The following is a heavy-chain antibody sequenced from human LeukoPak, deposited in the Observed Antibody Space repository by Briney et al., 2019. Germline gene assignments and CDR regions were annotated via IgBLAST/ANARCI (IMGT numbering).Heavy chain of an antibody. CDR2: IYHSGST. J-gene: IGHJ4*02. Sequence: SGTLSLTCAVSGGSISSSNWWSWVRQPPGKGLEWIGEIYHSGSTNYNPSLKSRVTISVDTSKNQFSLKLSSVTAADTAVYYCASGGLDYGRGTFDYWGQGTLVTVSS. CDR3: ASGGLDYGRGTFDY. CDR1: GGSISSSNW. D-gene: IGHD4-17*01. V-gene: IGHV4-4*02.